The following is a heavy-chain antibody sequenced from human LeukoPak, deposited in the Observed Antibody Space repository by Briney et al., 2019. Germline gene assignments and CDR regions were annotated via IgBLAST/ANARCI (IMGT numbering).Heavy chain of an antibody. V-gene: IGHV3-23*01. D-gene: IGHD2-2*02. CDR2: ISGSGGST. Sequence: GGSLRLSCAASGFTFSSYAMSWVHQAPGKGLEWVSAISGSGGSTYYADSVKGRFTISRDNSKNTLYLQMNSLRAEDTAVYYCAKSGCSSTSCYSILSGWLDPWGQGTLVTVSS. J-gene: IGHJ5*02. CDR3: AKSGCSSTSCYSILSGWLDP. CDR1: GFTFSSYA.